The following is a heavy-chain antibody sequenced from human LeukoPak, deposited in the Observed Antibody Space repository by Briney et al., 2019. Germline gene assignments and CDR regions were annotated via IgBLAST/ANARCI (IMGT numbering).Heavy chain of an antibody. CDR2: ISWDSGSI. CDR3: AKDRLTEWSSTLFDY. V-gene: IGHV3-9*01. D-gene: IGHD3-3*01. Sequence: GRSLRRSCAAAGFTVDDYAMQWVQKASGKGLDWVSGISWDSGSIGYADSVKGRFTISRDNAKNSLYLQINGLRGEDTALYYCAKDRLTEWSSTLFDYWGQGTLVTVSS. CDR1: GFTVDDYA. J-gene: IGHJ4*02.